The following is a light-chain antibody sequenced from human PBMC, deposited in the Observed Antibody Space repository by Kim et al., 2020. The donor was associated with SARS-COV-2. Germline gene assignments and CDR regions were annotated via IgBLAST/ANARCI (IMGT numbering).Light chain of an antibody. CDR2: GTS. V-gene: IGKV1-17*03. Sequence: ASVGDRVNLTCRASQGISIYLAWFQQKPGKVPRRLIYGTSSLQSGVPSRFSGSGSGTEFTLTISNLQPEDFASYYCLQHNTYPWTFGQGTKVDIK. CDR1: QGISIY. CDR3: LQHNTYPWT. J-gene: IGKJ1*01.